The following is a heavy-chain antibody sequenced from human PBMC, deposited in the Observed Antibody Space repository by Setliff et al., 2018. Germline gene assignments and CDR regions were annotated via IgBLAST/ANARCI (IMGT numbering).Heavy chain of an antibody. V-gene: IGHV3-73*01. D-gene: IGHD3-3*01. CDR1: GFTFSGSE. Sequence: PGESLKISCAASGFTFSGSEIHWVRQASGKGLEWVGRIRSKADKYATDYGASAKGRFIISRDDSKKTAYLQMNSLTAGDTAVYYCARSSVVGGYSTTYYFDYMDVWGKGTTVTVSS. CDR2: IRSKADKYAT. J-gene: IGHJ6*03. CDR3: ARSSVVGGYSTTYYFDYMDV.